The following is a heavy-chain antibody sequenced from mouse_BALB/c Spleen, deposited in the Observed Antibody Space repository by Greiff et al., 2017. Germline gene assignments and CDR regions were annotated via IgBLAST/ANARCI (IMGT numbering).Heavy chain of an antibody. CDR2: IRLKSNNYAT. CDR1: GFTFSSYT. Sequence: EVKLVESGGGLVKPGGSLKLSCAASGFTFSSYTISWVRQTPEKRLEWVAEIRLKSNNYATHYAESVKGRFTISRDDSKSSVYLQMNNLRAEDTGIYYCTRPYYGYDYAMDYWGQGTSVTVSS. J-gene: IGHJ4*01. V-gene: IGHV6-6*02. D-gene: IGHD2-9*01. CDR3: TRPYYGYDYAMDY.